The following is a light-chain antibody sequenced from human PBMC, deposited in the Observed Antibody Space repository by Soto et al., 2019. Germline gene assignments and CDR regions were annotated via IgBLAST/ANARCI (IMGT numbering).Light chain of an antibody. CDR1: QSISTF. V-gene: IGKV1-39*01. J-gene: IGKJ4*01. CDR2: DAS. Sequence: DIQMTQSPSTLSASTGDTVTITCRASQSISTFLAWYQQKPGKAPKLLIFDASSLKSGVPSRFSGSGSGTDFTLTISSLQPEDFATYYCQQSYSTPFTFGGGTKVDNK. CDR3: QQSYSTPFT.